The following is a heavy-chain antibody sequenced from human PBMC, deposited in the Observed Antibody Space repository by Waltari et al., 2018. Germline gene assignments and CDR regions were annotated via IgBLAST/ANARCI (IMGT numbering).Heavy chain of an antibody. D-gene: IGHD3-3*01. V-gene: IGHV4-34*01. J-gene: IGHJ6*03. CDR2: INHSGST. CDR1: GGSLRGSY. CDR3: ARAIGFWSGFPNYYYCYYMDV. Sequence: QVQLQQWGAGLLKPSETLSTTCAVYGGSLRGSYWSWIRQPPGKGLEWIGEINHSGSTIYNPSLKSRVTISVDTSKNQFSLKLSSVTAADTAVYYCARAIGFWSGFPNYYYCYYMDVWDKGTTVTVSS.